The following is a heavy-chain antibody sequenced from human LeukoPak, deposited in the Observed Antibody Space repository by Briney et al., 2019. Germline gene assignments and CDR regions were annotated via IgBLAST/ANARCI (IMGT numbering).Heavy chain of an antibody. CDR3: ARSVGKQQLVPRDYYYYYTDV. CDR2: ISAYNGNT. V-gene: IGHV1-18*01. D-gene: IGHD6-13*01. Sequence: ASVKVSCKASGYTFTSYGISWVRQAPGQGLEWMGWISAYNGNTNYAQKLQGRVTMTTDTSTSTAYMELRSLRSDDTAVYYCARSVGKQQLVPRDYYYYYTDVWGKGTTVTVSS. CDR1: GYTFTSYG. J-gene: IGHJ6*03.